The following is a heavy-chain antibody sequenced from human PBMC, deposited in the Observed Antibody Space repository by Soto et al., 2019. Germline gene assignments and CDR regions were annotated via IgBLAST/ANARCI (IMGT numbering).Heavy chain of an antibody. CDR1: GFTFSSYA. J-gene: IGHJ6*02. CDR2: ISSNGGST. V-gene: IGHV3-64D*08. D-gene: IGHD2-8*01. Sequence: GVLRLSCSASGFTFSSYAMHWVRQAPGKGLEYVSAISSNGGSTYYADSVKGRFTISRDNSKNTLYLQMSSLRAEDTAVYYCVKGGGYCTNGVCYSPSRYGMDVWGQGTTVTVSS. CDR3: VKGGGYCTNGVCYSPSRYGMDV.